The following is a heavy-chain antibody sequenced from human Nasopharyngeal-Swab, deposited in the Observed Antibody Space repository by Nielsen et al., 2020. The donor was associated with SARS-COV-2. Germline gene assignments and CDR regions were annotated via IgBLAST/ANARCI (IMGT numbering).Heavy chain of an antibody. D-gene: IGHD6-19*01. CDR3: ARKRGEQWLSQFDY. CDR1: GYIFINYG. Sequence: ASVKVSCKASGYIFINYGITWVRQAPGQGLEWMGWSSAYNSNTNYAQKFQGRVTMTTDTSTNTAYMELRSLRSDDTAVYYCARKRGEQWLSQFDYWGQGTLVTVSS. V-gene: IGHV1-18*01. CDR2: SSAYNSNT. J-gene: IGHJ4*02.